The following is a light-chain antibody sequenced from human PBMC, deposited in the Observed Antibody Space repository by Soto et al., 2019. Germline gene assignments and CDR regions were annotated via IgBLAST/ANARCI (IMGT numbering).Light chain of an antibody. Sequence: EIVLTQSPGTLSLSPGEGATLSCRASQSVSSSYLAWYQQKPGQAPRLLIYGASSRATGIPDRFSGSGSGTDFTLTLSSLQPDDFATYYCQQYNSYSPLTFGGGTKVDIK. CDR3: QQYNSYSPLT. CDR2: GAS. J-gene: IGKJ4*01. CDR1: QSVSSSY. V-gene: IGKV3-20*01.